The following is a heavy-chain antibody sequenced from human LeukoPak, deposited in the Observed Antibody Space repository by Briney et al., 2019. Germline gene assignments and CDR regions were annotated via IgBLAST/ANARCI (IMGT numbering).Heavy chain of an antibody. J-gene: IGHJ4*02. CDR2: ISGSGGST. V-gene: IGHV3-23*01. D-gene: IGHD6-13*01. Sequence: PGGALRLSCAASGFTFSSYAMRWVRQAPGEGLEGLSAISGSGGSTYYADSVKGRFTISRDNSKNTLYLQMNSLGAEDTAVYYCASPYSSSWTDRFDYWGQGTLVTVSS. CDR3: ASPYSSSWTDRFDY. CDR1: GFTFSSYA.